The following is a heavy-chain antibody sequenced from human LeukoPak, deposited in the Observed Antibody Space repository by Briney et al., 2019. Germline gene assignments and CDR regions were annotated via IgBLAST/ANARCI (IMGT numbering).Heavy chain of an antibody. CDR1: GGSISNSNYF. CDR3: ARESAVWGSYRYFLN. D-gene: IGHD3-16*02. J-gene: IGHJ4*02. CDR2: IYYSGST. Sequence: PSETLSLTCTVSGGSISNSNYFWGWIRQPPEKGLEWIGTIYYSGSTYYNPSLESRVTISVDTSKNQFSLKLSSVTAADTAVYYCARESAVWGSYRYFLNWGQGTLVTVSS. V-gene: IGHV4-39*07.